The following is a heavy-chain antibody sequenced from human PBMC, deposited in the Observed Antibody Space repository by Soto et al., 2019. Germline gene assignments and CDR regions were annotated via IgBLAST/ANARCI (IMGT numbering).Heavy chain of an antibody. CDR3: ARDFYSSGFGGNYYYYYGMDV. CDR1: GGSVSSGSYY. CDR2: IYYSGST. Sequence: PSETLSLTCTVSGGSVSSGSYYWSWIRQPPGKGLEWIGYIYYSGSTNYNPSLKSRVTISVDTSKNQFSLKLSSVTAADTAVYYCARDFYSSGFGGNYYYYYGMDVWGQGTPVTVSS. D-gene: IGHD6-19*01. V-gene: IGHV4-61*01. J-gene: IGHJ6*02.